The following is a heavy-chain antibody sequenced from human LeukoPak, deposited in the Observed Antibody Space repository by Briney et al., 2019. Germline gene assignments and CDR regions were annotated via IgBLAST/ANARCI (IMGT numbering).Heavy chain of an antibody. CDR2: ISSSSSDR. D-gene: IGHD4-23*01. J-gene: IGHJ4*02. Sequence: GGSLRLSCAASGFTFSSYSMNWVRQAPGKGLEWVSSISSSSSDRYYADSVKGRFTISRGNAKNSLYLQMNSLRAEDTAVYYCARLTEYGVNSEVDYWGQGTLVTVSS. CDR1: GFTFSSYS. CDR3: ARLTEYGVNSEVDY. V-gene: IGHV3-21*01.